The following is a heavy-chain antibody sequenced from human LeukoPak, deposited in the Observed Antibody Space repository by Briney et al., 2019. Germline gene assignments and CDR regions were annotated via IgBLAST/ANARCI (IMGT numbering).Heavy chain of an antibody. Sequence: SETLSLTCTVSGGSISSYYWSWIRQPPGKGLEWIGYIYYSGSTNYNPSLKSRVTISVDTSKNQFSLKLSSVTAADTAVYYCARHKYSSSWYSRGYFDYRGQGTLVTVSS. CDR2: IYYSGST. CDR1: GGSISSYY. V-gene: IGHV4-59*08. D-gene: IGHD6-13*01. J-gene: IGHJ4*02. CDR3: ARHKYSSSWYSRGYFDY.